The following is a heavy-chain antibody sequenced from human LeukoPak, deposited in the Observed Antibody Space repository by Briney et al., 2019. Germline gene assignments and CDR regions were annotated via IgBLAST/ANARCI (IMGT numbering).Heavy chain of an antibody. J-gene: IGHJ4*02. Sequence: PGGSLRLSCAASGFIFSSYAMHWVRQAPGKGLEWVAVISYDGSNKYYADSVKGRFTISRDNSKNTLYLQMNSLRAEDTAVYYCARDGGGGYDPNCSGGSCYPFHFDYWGQGTLVTVSS. V-gene: IGHV3-30-3*01. CDR3: ARDGGGGYDPNCSGGSCYPFHFDY. D-gene: IGHD2-15*01. CDR2: ISYDGSNK. CDR1: GFIFSSYA.